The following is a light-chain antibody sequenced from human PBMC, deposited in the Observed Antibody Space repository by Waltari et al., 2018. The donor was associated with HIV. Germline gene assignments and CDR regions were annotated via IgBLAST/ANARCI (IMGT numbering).Light chain of an antibody. J-gene: IGLJ2*01. V-gene: IGLV1-44*01. CDR3: AAWDDSLNGPHVV. CDR1: SSDIGSNA. Sequence: QSVLTQPPSASETPGQRVAISCSGSSSDIGSNAVNWYQQLPGTAPKLLIYSNNQRPSGVPDRFSGSKSVTSASLAISGLQSEDEADYYCAAWDDSLNGPHVVFGGGTKLTVL. CDR2: SNN.